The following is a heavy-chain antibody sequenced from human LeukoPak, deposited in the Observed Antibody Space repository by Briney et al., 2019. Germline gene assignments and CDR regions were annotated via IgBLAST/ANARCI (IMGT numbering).Heavy chain of an antibody. CDR3: ARGVAAPIPYYFYGLDV. J-gene: IGHJ6*02. V-gene: IGHV3-21*04. CDR2: ISSSSSSI. CDR1: GFTFSTYS. Sequence: GESLRLSCAASGFTFSTYSTNWVRQAPGKALEWVSSISSSSSSIYYADSVKGRFTISRDTSKNTLYLQMNSLRAEDTAVYYCARGVAAPIPYYFYGLDVWGQGTTVTVSS. D-gene: IGHD2-15*01.